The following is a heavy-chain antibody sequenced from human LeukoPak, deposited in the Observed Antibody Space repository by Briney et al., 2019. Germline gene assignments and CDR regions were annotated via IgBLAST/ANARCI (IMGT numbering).Heavy chain of an antibody. V-gene: IGHV3-30-3*01. Sequence: PGRSLRLSCAASGFTFSSYAMHWVRQAPGKGLERVAVISYDGGNKYYADSVKGRFTISRDNSKNTLYLQMNSLRAEDTAVYYCATQSWDSSGFYDYWGQGTLVTVSS. CDR1: GFTFSSYA. CDR2: ISYDGGNK. D-gene: IGHD3-22*01. CDR3: ATQSWDSSGFYDY. J-gene: IGHJ4*02.